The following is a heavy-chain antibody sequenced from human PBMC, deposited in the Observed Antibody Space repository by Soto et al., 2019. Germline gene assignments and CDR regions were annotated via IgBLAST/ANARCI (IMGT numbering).Heavy chain of an antibody. J-gene: IGHJ4*02. CDR3: AKEMNPYYYDSSGSEPLFDY. CDR2: ISYDGSNK. CDR1: GFTFSSYC. D-gene: IGHD3-22*01. Sequence: AGGAPRHSCAASGFTFSSYCMHWVRQAPGKGVESVSVISYDGSNKYYADSVKGRFTISRDNSKNTLYLQMNSLRAEDTAVYYCAKEMNPYYYDSSGSEPLFDYWGQGTLVTVSS. V-gene: IGHV3-30*18.